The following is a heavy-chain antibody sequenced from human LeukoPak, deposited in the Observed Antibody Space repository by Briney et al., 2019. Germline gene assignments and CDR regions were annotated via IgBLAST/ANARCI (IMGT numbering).Heavy chain of an antibody. Sequence: GGSLRLSCAASGFTFSSYSMNWVRQAPGKGLEWVSSISSGSGYIYYADSVKGRFTVSRDNAKNSLYLQMNSLRAEDTAVYYCARDVGATRRFFDYWGQGTLVTVSS. CDR3: ARDVGATRRFFDY. J-gene: IGHJ4*02. CDR2: ISSGSGYI. CDR1: GFTFSSYS. D-gene: IGHD1-26*01. V-gene: IGHV3-21*01.